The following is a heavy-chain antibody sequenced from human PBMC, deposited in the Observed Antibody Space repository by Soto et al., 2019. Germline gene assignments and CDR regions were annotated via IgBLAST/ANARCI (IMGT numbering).Heavy chain of an antibody. D-gene: IGHD3-16*02. CDR1: RGSISGYY. CDR3: ARVYYDYVGGSHHPCNWLDT. J-gene: IGHJ5*02. V-gene: IGHV4-59*13. CDR2: IYYSGST. Sequence: SETLSLTCTVSRGSISGYYWSWIRQPPGKGLEWIGYIYYSGSTNYNPSLKSRVTISVDTSKNQFSLKLSSVSAADTAVYYCARVYYDYVGGSHHPCNWLDTWGRGTLVT.